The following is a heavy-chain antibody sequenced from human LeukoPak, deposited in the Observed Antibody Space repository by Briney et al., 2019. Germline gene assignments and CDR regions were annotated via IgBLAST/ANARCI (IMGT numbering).Heavy chain of an antibody. D-gene: IGHD3-16*02. CDR3: ATSIMITFGGVIVPVSPLDY. CDR2: FDPEDGET. Sequence: ASVKVSCKVSGYTLTELSMHGVRQAPGKGLEWMGAFDPEDGETIYAQKFQGRVTMTEDTSTDTAYMELSSLRSEDTAVYYCATSIMITFGGVIVPVSPLDYWGQGTLVTVSS. V-gene: IGHV1-24*01. J-gene: IGHJ4*02. CDR1: GYTLTELS.